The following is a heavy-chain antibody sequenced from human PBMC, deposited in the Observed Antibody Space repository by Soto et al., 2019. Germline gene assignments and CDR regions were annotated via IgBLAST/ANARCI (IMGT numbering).Heavy chain of an antibody. D-gene: IGHD6-13*01. CDR1: GGSFSGYY. J-gene: IGHJ4*02. Sequence: SETLSLTCAVYGGSFSGYYWIWIRQPPGKGLEWIGEINHSGSTNYNPSLKSRVTISVDTSKNQFSLKLSSVTAADTAVYYCARVAAGLTKPFDYWGQGTPVTVSS. CDR3: ARVAAGLTKPFDY. V-gene: IGHV4-34*01. CDR2: INHSGST.